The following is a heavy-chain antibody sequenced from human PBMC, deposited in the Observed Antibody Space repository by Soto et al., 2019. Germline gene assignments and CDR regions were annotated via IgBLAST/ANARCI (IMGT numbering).Heavy chain of an antibody. CDR2: VYPSDSDA. J-gene: IGHJ4*02. CDR3: ARCVFLNRIGFYIDY. V-gene: IGHV5-51*01. D-gene: IGHD3-3*01. Sequence: PGESLKISCQGSGYTFTNYWIGWVRQRPGKGLEWMGIVYPSDSDARYTPSFQGRVTISADKSIKTAYLHWSRLEASDTAIYYCARCVFLNRIGFYIDYCGLRTLVTVSS. CDR1: GYTFTNYW.